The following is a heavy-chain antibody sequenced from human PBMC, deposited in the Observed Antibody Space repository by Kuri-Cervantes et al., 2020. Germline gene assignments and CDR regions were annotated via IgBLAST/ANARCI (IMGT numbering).Heavy chain of an antibody. CDR2: ISAYNGNT. CDR3: ASGIKQGYYYYGMDV. V-gene: IGHV1-18*01. D-gene: IGHD2-21*01. Sequence: ASVKVSCKASGYTFTSYGISWVRQAPGRGLEWMGWISAYNGNTNYAQKLQGRVTMTKDTSTSTAYMELRSLSSDDTAVYYCASGIKQGYYYYGMDVWGQGTTVTVSS. J-gene: IGHJ6*02. CDR1: GYTFTSYG.